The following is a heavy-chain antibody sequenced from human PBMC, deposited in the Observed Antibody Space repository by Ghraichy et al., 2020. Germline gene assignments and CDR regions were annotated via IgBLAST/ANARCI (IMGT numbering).Heavy chain of an antibody. CDR3: TRDSGWEHDL. CDR1: GFSVGSHG. J-gene: IGHJ5*02. CDR2: ISESTGNS. V-gene: IGHV3-23*01. D-gene: IGHD1-26*01. Sequence: GESLNISCEASGFSVGSHGMSWVRQAPGKELEWVSGISESTGNSFYADSVKGRFTISRDNSKNTLYLQMNSLKVEDTALYYCTRDSGWEHDLWGQGTLVTVSS.